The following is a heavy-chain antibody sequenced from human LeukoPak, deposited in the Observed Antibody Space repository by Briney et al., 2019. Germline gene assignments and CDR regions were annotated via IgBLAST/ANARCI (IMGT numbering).Heavy chain of an antibody. CDR3: ARGNYGFDY. Sequence: QAGGSLRLSCAASGFTFTDYEMYWVRQTPGKGLVWVSRIISDGTGTNYADSVKRRFTISRDNAKNTLYLQMNSLRAEDTAVYYCARGNYGFDYWGQGTLVTVSS. J-gene: IGHJ4*02. V-gene: IGHV3-74*01. CDR1: GFTFTDYE. D-gene: IGHD1-7*01. CDR2: IISDGTGT.